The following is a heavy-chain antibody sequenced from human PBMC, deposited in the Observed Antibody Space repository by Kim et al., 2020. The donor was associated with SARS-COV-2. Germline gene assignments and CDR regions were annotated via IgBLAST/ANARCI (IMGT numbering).Heavy chain of an antibody. D-gene: IGHD6-13*01. J-gene: IGHJ6*02. Sequence: SETLSLTCAVYGGSFSGYYWSWIRQPPGKGLEWIGEINHSGSTNYNPSLKSRVTISVDTSKNQFSLKLSSVTAADTAVYYCARGGRYRAAANRLHPYYYYGMDVWGQGTTVTVSS. CDR1: GGSFSGYY. CDR3: ARGGRYRAAANRLHPYYYYGMDV. CDR2: INHSGST. V-gene: IGHV4-34*01.